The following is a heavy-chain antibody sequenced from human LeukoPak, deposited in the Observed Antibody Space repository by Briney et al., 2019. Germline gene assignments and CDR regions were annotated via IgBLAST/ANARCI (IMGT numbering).Heavy chain of an antibody. CDR1: GYTLTSYD. CDR2: MNPNSGNT. V-gene: IGHV1-8*01. CDR3: ATGGSGYYWESGNWFDP. J-gene: IGHJ5*02. D-gene: IGHD3-22*01. Sequence: ASVKVSCKASGYTLTSYDINWVRQATGQGLEWMGWMNPNSGNTGYAQKFQGRVTMTRNTSISTAYMELSSLRSEDTAVYYCATGGSGYYWESGNWFDPWGQGTLVTVSS.